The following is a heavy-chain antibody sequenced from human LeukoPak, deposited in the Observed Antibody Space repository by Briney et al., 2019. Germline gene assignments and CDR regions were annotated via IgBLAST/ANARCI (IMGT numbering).Heavy chain of an antibody. CDR1: GGTFSSYA. CDR2: IIPIFGTA. Sequence: SVKVSCKASGGTFSSYAISWVRQAPGQGFEWMGGIIPIFGTANYAQKFQGRVTITTDESTSTAYMELSSLRSEDTAVYYCARSSSSPLDAEYFQHWGQGTLVTVSS. V-gene: IGHV1-69*05. CDR3: ARSSSSPLDAEYFQH. D-gene: IGHD6-6*01. J-gene: IGHJ1*01.